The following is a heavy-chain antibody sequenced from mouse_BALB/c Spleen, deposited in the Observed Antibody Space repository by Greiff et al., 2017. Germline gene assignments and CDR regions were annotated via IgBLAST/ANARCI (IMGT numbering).Heavy chain of an antibody. CDR2: ISYSGST. CDR3: ASSPAYYGNFYYAMDY. J-gene: IGHJ4*01. Sequence: DVKLQESGPGLVKPSQSLSLTCTVTGYSITSDYAWNWLRQFPGNKLEWMGYISYSGSTSYNPSLKSRISITRDTSKNQFFLQLNSVTTEDTATYYCASSPAYYGNFYYAMDYWGQGTSVTVSS. CDR1: GYSITSDYA. D-gene: IGHD2-10*01. V-gene: IGHV3-2*02.